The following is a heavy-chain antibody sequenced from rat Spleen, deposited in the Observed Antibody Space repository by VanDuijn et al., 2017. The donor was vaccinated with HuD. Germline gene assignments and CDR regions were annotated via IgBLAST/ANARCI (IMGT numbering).Heavy chain of an antibody. D-gene: IGHD2-1*01. J-gene: IGHJ2*01. CDR1: GFTFSDYY. V-gene: IGHV5-29*01. CDR3: ARRYDFDY. Sequence: EVQLVESDGGLVQPGRSLKLSCVASGFTFSDYYMAWVRQAPTKGLEWVAIISYDGLGTYYRDSVKGRFTISIDNAKSTLYLQMYSLRSEETAAYYCARRYDFDYWGQGVMVTVSS. CDR2: ISYDGLGT.